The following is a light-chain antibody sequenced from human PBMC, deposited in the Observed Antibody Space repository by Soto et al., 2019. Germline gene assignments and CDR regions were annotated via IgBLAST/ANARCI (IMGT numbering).Light chain of an antibody. J-gene: IGKJ2*01. CDR1: QRLLHSNGNIF. V-gene: IGKV2-28*01. CDR3: MQALPTPYT. Sequence: EIVMTQSPPSLTVTPGEPASISCSSSQRLLHSNGNIFLDWYLQKPGQSPQLLIYLGFNRASGVTDRVSGSGAGTDFTLKIRRVEAEDAGVYDCMQALPTPYTCGQGTKLEIK. CDR2: LGF.